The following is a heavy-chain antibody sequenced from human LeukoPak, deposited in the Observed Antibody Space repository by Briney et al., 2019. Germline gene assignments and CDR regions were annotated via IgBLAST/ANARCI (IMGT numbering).Heavy chain of an antibody. CDR3: AKSRSSSSSCYNY. D-gene: IGHD2-2*02. CDR1: GFTFSSYA. J-gene: IGHJ4*02. CDR2: ISGSGDST. V-gene: IGHV3-23*01. Sequence: GGSLRLSCAASGFTFSSYAMSWVRQAPGKGLEWVSDISGSGDSTFYADSVKGRFTISRDNSKNTLFLQMNSLRAEDTAVYYCAKSRSSSSSCYNYWGQGTLVTVSS.